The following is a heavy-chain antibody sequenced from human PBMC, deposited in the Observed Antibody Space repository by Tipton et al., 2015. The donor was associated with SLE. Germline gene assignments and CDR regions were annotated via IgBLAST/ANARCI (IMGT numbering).Heavy chain of an antibody. CDR3: TRGPVGSGYYSSSDAFDF. CDR2: VCNSVST. J-gene: IGHJ3*01. V-gene: IGHV4-59*02. Sequence: TLSLTCTVSGASVSSFCWNWIRQSPGKGLEWIACVCNSVSTNYDPSLKSRGTISVDTSKNHFSLELSSVTAADTAVYFCTRGPVGSGYYSSSDAFDFWGQGTMVTVSS. D-gene: IGHD3-22*01. CDR1: GASVSSFC.